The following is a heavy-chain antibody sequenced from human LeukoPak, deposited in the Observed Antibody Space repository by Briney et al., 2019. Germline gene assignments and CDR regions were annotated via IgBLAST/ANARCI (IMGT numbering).Heavy chain of an antibody. CDR2: INQDGSEK. CDR1: GFTFSYYL. Sequence: GGSLRLSCAASGFTFSYYLMTGVRQAPGKGLEWVANINQDGSEKYYVDSVKGRFTISRDNAKNSLYLQMNSLRAEDTAMYYCARDLVDSGSPSPHGFWGQGTLVTVSS. CDR3: ARDLVDSGSPSPHGF. D-gene: IGHD1-26*01. V-gene: IGHV3-7*01. J-gene: IGHJ4*02.